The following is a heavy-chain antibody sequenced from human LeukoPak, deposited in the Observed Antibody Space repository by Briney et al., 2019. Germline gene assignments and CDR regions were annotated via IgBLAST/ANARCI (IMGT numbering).Heavy chain of an antibody. V-gene: IGHV4-31*03. J-gene: IGHJ6*04. D-gene: IGHD3-10*01. CDR2: IYYSGST. CDR1: GGSISSGGYY. CDR3: AREGMVRGERGVGVDV. Sequence: SETLSLTCTVSGGSISSGGYYWSWIRQHPGKGLEWIGYIYYSGSTYYNPSLKSRVTISVDTSKNQCSLKLSSVTAADTAVYYCAREGMVRGERGVGVDVWGKGTTVTVSS.